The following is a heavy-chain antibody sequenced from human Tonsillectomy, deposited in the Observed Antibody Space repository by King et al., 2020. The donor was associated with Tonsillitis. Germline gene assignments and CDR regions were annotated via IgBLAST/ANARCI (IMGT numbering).Heavy chain of an antibody. CDR2: LSGSGGST. CDR3: AKDRDFWSPHGMDV. V-gene: IGHV3-23*04. D-gene: IGHD3-3*01. Sequence: VQLVESGGGLIQPGGSLRLSCAASGLTFSSYAMNWVRQAPGKGLEWVSGLSGSGGSTYYADSVEGRFAISRDNSKNTLYLQMNSLRAEDTGVYYCAKDRDFWSPHGMDVWGQGTTVTVSS. CDR1: GLTFSSYA. J-gene: IGHJ6*02.